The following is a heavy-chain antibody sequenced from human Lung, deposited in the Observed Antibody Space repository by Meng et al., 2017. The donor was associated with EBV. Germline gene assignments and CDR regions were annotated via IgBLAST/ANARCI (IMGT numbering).Heavy chain of an antibody. CDR2: TYYRSKWYN. CDR1: GDSVSSISAA. CDR3: ARGATSVFDL. V-gene: IGHV6-1*01. Sequence: QVQRPQSGAGLVKSSQTLSLTCVISGDSVSSISAAWTWIRQSPSRGLEWRGRTYYRSKWYNDHAVFVKSRISINPDTSKNQFSLQLNSVTPEDTAVYYCARGATSVFDLWGRGTLVTVSS. J-gene: IGHJ2*01.